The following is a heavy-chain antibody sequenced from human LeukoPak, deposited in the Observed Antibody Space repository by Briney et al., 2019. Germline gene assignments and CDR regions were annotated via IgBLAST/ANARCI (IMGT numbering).Heavy chain of an antibody. J-gene: IGHJ3*02. CDR2: IYYSGST. D-gene: IGHD6-19*01. CDR3: ARDEAVAGPDAFDI. V-gene: IGHV4-61*01. CDR1: GGSVSSGSYY. Sequence: SETLSLTCTVSGGSVSSGSYYWSWIRQPPGKGLEWIGYIYYSGSTNYNPSRKSRVTISVDTSKNQFSLKLSSVTAADTAVYYCARDEAVAGPDAFDIWGQGTMVTVSS.